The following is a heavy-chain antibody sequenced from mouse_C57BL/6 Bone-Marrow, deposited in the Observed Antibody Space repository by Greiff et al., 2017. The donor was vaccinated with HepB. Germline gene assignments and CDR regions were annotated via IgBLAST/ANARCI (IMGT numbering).Heavy chain of an antibody. CDR1: GYTFTSYW. J-gene: IGHJ3*01. CDR3: ARVGLGYWYGSP. Sequence: QVHVKQSGAELVKPGASVKLSCKASGYTFTSYWMHWVKQRPGQGLEWIGMIHPNSGSTNYNEKFKSKATLTVDKSSSTAYMQLSSLTSEDSAVYYCARVGLGYWYGSPWGQGTLVTVSA. D-gene: IGHD1-1*01. CDR2: IHPNSGST. V-gene: IGHV1-64*01.